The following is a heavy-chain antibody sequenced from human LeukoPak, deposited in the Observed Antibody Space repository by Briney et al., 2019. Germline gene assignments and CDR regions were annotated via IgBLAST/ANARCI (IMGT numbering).Heavy chain of an antibody. CDR3: ARQGYCSSTSCYRPKEYYFDY. J-gene: IGHJ4*02. Sequence: KPSETLSLTCTVSGGSISSYYWSWIRQPPGKGLEWIGYIYYSGSANYNPSLKSRVTISVGTSKNQFSLKLSSVTAADTAVYYCARQGYCSSTSCYRPKEYYFDYWGQGTLVTVSS. D-gene: IGHD2-2*01. CDR2: IYYSGSA. CDR1: GGSISSYY. V-gene: IGHV4-59*01.